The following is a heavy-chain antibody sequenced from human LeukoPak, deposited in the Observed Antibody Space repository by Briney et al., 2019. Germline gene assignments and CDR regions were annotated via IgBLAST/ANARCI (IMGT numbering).Heavy chain of an antibody. J-gene: IGHJ5*02. V-gene: IGHV4-4*07. CDR3: ARGTELLWFGEPQISWFDP. CDR2: VHISGST. D-gene: IGHD3-10*01. CDR1: GGSISSYY. Sequence: SETLSLTCTVSGGSISSYYWSWLRQPAGKGLEWIGRVHISGSTKYNPSLKSRVTMSLDTSKIQISLKLSSVTAADTAVYYCARGTELLWFGEPQISWFDPWGQGTLVTVSS.